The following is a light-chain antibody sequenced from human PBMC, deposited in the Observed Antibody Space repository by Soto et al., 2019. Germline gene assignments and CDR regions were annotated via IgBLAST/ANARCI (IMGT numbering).Light chain of an antibody. CDR3: SSYAGSTCFV. Sequence: QSALTQPPSASGSPGQSVTISCTGTSSDVGGYNYVSWYQHHPGKAPKLVIYEVSKRPSGVPDRFSGSKSGNTASLTVSGFQAEDEADYYCSSYAGSTCFVFGTGTKLTVL. CDR2: EVS. V-gene: IGLV2-8*01. J-gene: IGLJ1*01. CDR1: SSDVGGYNY.